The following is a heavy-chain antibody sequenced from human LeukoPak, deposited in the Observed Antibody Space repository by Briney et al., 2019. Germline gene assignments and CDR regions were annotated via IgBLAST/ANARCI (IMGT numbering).Heavy chain of an antibody. J-gene: IGHJ4*02. CDR1: GYSISSGYY. D-gene: IGHD2-15*01. CDR2: IYHSGST. V-gene: IGHV4-38-2*02. Sequence: SETLSLTCTVSGYSISSGYYWGWIRQPPGKGLEWIGSIYHSGSTYYNPFLKSRVTISVDTSKNQFSLKLSSVTAADTAVYYCARVVVVAALRYYFDYWGQGTLVTVSS. CDR3: ARVVVVAALRYYFDY.